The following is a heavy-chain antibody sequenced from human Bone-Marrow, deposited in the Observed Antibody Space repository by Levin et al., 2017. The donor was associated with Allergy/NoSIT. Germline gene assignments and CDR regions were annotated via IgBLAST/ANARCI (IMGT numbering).Heavy chain of an antibody. Sequence: ASVKVSCKASGYTFTAFHFNWVRLAPGQGLEWMGWMNPKTGDTGYAQRFQGRLTLTRDTTITTAYMELSSLRSDDTAIYYCAREVSAGANWFDPWGQGTLVTVSS. J-gene: IGHJ5*02. CDR3: AREVSAGANWFDP. D-gene: IGHD5/OR15-5a*01. CDR2: MNPKTGDT. V-gene: IGHV1-8*02. CDR1: GYTFTAFH.